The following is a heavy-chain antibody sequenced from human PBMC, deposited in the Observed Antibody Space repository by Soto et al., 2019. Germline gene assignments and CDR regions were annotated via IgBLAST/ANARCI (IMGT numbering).Heavy chain of an antibody. CDR2: IIPIFKTA. V-gene: IGHV1-69*06. CDR3: ARVSIPGLYGEDV. D-gene: IGHD2-2*01. J-gene: IGHJ6*02. Sequence: QQQLVQSGAEVKKPGSSVKVSCKASGGTFGNYAISWVRQAPGQGLEWMGKIIPIFKTANYAQKFQGRITITADRSPRTDIAYMELSSPRAEETALYYCARVSIPGLYGEDVWGQGTTVTVSS. CDR1: GGTFGNYA.